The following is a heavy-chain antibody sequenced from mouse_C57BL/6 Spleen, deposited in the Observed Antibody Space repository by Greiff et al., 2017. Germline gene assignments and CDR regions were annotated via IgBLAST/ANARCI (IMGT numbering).Heavy chain of an antibody. J-gene: IGHJ2*01. CDR1: GYTFTSYW. V-gene: IGHV1-61*01. Sequence: QVQLQQPGAELVRPGSSVKLSCKASGYTFTSYWMDWVKQRPGQGLEWIGNIYPSDSETHYNQKFKDKATLTVDKSSSTAYMQLSSLTSEDSAVYYCARDSSGYIDYWGQGTTLTVSS. CDR3: ARDSSGYIDY. CDR2: IYPSDSET. D-gene: IGHD3-2*02.